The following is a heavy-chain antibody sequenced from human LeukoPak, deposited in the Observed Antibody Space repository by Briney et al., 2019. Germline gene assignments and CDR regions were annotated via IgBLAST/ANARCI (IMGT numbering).Heavy chain of an antibody. CDR3: ARDQGSLTRSWSKGY. J-gene: IGHJ4*02. D-gene: IGHD6-13*01. Sequence: ASVKVSCKASGYTFTGYHIHWVRQAPGQGLEWMGRINPYSGDTNFAQKFQGRVTMTRDTSITTAYMDLSSLTPDDTAVYFCARDQGSLTRSWSKGYWGQGTQVTVSS. V-gene: IGHV1-2*06. CDR1: GYTFTGYH. CDR2: INPYSGDT.